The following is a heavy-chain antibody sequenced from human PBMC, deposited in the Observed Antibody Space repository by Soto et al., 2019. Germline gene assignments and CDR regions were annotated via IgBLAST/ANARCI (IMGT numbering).Heavy chain of an antibody. D-gene: IGHD6-13*01. Sequence: GGSLRLSCAASGFTFSDHYMDWVLQAPGKGLEWVGRIRNKANSYSTEYAASVKGRFIISGDDSKNSRYLQMNSLKTEDTAVYYCARVRSSTWGLDASDIWGQGTVVTVSS. CDR2: IRNKANSYST. V-gene: IGHV3-72*01. CDR1: GFTFSDHY. CDR3: ARVRSSTWGLDASDI. J-gene: IGHJ3*02.